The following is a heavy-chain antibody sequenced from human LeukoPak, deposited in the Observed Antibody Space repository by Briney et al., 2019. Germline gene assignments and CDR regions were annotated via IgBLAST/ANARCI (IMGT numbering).Heavy chain of an antibody. CDR1: GFTFSSYG. D-gene: IGHD6-13*01. V-gene: IGHV3-30*02. Sequence: QLGGSLIHSCAASGFTFSSYGMHWVRQAPGKGLEWVTFIPYDGSNKYYADSVKGRFTISRDNSKNTLYLQMSSLRAEDTAVYYCAKEKDSNNWYTDKWGKEALVSVSS. CDR2: IPYDGSNK. CDR3: AKEKDSNNWYTDK. J-gene: IGHJ4*01.